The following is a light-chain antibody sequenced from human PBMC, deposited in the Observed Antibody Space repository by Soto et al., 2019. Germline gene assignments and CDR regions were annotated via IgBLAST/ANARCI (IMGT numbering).Light chain of an antibody. CDR1: SSNIGRNA. Sequence: QSLLTQPPSASGTPGQRVTISCSGSSSNIGRNAVNWYQQLPGTAPKLLIFSNNERPSGVPDRFSGSKSGTSASLAISGLQSEDEADYYCTAWDDSLSGHVVFGGGTKVTVL. J-gene: IGLJ2*01. CDR3: TAWDDSLSGHVV. V-gene: IGLV1-44*01. CDR2: SNN.